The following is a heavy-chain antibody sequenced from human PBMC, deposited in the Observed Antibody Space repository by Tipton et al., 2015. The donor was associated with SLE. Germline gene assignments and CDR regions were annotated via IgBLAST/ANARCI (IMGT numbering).Heavy chain of an antibody. CDR3: ARGEAGDY. V-gene: IGHV4-59*01. CDR2: IYYSGST. Sequence: TLSLTCTVSGGSISSYYWSWIRQPPGKGLEWIEYIYYSGSTNYNPSLKSRVTISVDTSKNQFSLKLSSVTAADTAVYYCARGEAGDYWGQGTLVTVSS. D-gene: IGHD6-19*01. CDR1: GGSISSYY. J-gene: IGHJ4*02.